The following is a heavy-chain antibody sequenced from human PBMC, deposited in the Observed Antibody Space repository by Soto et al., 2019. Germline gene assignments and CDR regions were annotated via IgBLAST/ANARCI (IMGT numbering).Heavy chain of an antibody. D-gene: IGHD6-19*01. Sequence: GGSLRLSCTASGFPFSSYSMNWVRRAPGKGLEWVSSIRSSGTYLYYADSVRGRFTVSRDNARDSLYLQMNSLRAEDTAVYYCAREPPKFSGDAPVAAIWGQGTLVTVSS. CDR2: IRSSGTYL. CDR1: GFPFSSYS. J-gene: IGHJ4*02. V-gene: IGHV3-21*06. CDR3: AREPPKFSGDAPVAAI.